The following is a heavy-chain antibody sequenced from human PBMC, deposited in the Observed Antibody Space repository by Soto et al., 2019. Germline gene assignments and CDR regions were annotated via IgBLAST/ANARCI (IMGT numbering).Heavy chain of an antibody. CDR3: ARPFYSGSYYQFDY. Sequence: QLQLQESGPGLVKPSETLSLTCTVSGGSISSSSYYWGWIRQPPGKGLEWIGSIYYSGSTYYNPSLKSRVTISVDTSKNQFSLKLSSVTAADTAVYYCARPFYSGSYYQFDYWGQGTLVTVSS. V-gene: IGHV4-39*01. CDR1: GGSISSSSYY. J-gene: IGHJ4*02. D-gene: IGHD1-26*01. CDR2: IYYSGST.